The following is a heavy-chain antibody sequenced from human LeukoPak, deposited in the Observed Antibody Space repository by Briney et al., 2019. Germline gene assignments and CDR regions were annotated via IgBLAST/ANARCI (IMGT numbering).Heavy chain of an antibody. CDR2: ISAGGGTA. V-gene: IGHV3-23*01. J-gene: IGHJ3*02. D-gene: IGHD1-26*01. CDR3: AEGGGSNAFDI. Sequence: GGSLRLSCAASGFTFSSYAMSWVRQAPGKGLDWVSSISAGGGTAYYADSVKGRFTISRDDSENTLYLQMNSLRAEDTALYYCAEGGGSNAFDIWGQGTMVTVSS. CDR1: GFTFSSYA.